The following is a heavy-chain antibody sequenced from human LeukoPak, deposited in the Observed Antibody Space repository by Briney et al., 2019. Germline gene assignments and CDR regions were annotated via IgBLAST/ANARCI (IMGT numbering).Heavy chain of an antibody. CDR1: GFTFSSYA. CDR3: AKDSNQVGATYYFDY. J-gene: IGHJ4*02. CDR2: ISGSGGST. Sequence: PGGSLRLSCAASGFTFSSYAMSWVRQAPGKGLEWVSAISGSGGSTYYADSVKGRFTISRDNAKNSLYLQMNSLRAEDTALYYCAKDSNQVGATYYFDYWGQGTLVTVSS. D-gene: IGHD1-26*01. V-gene: IGHV3-23*01.